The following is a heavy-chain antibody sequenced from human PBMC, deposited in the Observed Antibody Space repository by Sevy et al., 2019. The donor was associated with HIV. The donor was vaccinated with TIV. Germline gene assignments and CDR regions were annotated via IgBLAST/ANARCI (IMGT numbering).Heavy chain of an antibody. J-gene: IGHJ4*02. V-gene: IGHV3-30*04. CDR3: ARLFSCGGDCYYFDY. CDR1: GFTFSDYD. D-gene: IGHD2-21*02. CDR2: MSHDGNYK. Sequence: GESLKISCAASGFTFSDYDMHWVRQAPGKGLEWVAVMSHDGNYKNHADSVKVRFTISRDNFKNTLYLQMNSLRVEDTAVYFCARLFSCGGDCYYFDYWGQGAPVTVSS.